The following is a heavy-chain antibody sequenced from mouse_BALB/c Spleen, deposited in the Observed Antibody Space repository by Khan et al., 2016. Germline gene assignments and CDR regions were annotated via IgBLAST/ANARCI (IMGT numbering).Heavy chain of an antibody. CDR1: GYSITSDYA. CDR3: ARSVLGFAY. CDR2: ISYSGST. D-gene: IGHD4-1*01. Sequence: QLEESGPGLVKPSQSLSLTCTVTGYSITSDYAWNWIRQFPGNKLEWMGYISYSGSTSYNPSLKSRISITRDTSKNQFFLQLNSVTTEDTATYYCARSVLGFAYWGQGTLVTVSA. V-gene: IGHV3-2*02. J-gene: IGHJ3*01.